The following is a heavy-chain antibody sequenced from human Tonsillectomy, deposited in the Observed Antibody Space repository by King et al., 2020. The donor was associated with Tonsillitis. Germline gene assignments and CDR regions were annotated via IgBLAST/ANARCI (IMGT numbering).Heavy chain of an antibody. CDR2: INWNGGST. CDR3: ARIPLDTDMVYYFDY. Sequence: VQLVESGGGVVRPGGSLRLSCAASGFTFDDYGMTWVRQAPGKGLEWVSGINWNGGSTGYADSVKGRFTISRDNAKNSLYLQMNSLRAEDTALYYCARIPLDTDMVYYFDYWDQGTLVTVSS. CDR1: GFTFDDYG. V-gene: IGHV3-20*04. D-gene: IGHD5-18*01. J-gene: IGHJ4*02.